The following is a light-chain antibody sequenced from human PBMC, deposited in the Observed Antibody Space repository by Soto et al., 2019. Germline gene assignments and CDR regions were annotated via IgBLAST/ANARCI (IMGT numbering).Light chain of an antibody. J-gene: IGLJ3*02. V-gene: IGLV2-14*01. Sequence: QSALTQPASVSGSPGQSITISCTGTSSDVGGYNYVSSYQQHPGKAPKLMIYEVSNRPSGVSNRFSGSKSGNTASLTISGLQAEDEADYYCSSYTSSSTWVFGGGTQLTVL. CDR3: SSYTSSSTWV. CDR1: SSDVGGYNY. CDR2: EVS.